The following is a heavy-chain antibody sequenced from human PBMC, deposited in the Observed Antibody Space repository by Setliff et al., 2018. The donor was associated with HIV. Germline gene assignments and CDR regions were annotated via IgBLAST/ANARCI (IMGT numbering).Heavy chain of an antibody. Sequence: GGSLRLSCIASGFNFGDYGMTWVRQAPGKGLEWVANIHKNGRSEKYYVDSVKGRFTISRDNSRNLLYLEMNSLRVEDTAVYYCAGSRGYFVQADWGQGTLVTVSS. CDR1: GFNFGDYG. J-gene: IGHJ4*02. V-gene: IGHV3-7*01. D-gene: IGHD5-18*01. CDR3: AGSRGYFVQAD. CDR2: IHKNGRSEK.